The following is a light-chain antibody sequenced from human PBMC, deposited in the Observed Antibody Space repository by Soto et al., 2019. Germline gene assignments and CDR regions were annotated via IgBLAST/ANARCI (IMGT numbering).Light chain of an antibody. CDR3: QQYGSARR. CDR1: QSVSNNY. CDR2: GAS. J-gene: IGKJ1*01. V-gene: IGKV3-20*01. Sequence: ACGLSVSLGERATITYRASQSVSNNYLAWYQQKPGQAPRLLIYGASNRATGIPDRFSGSGSGTDLTATYSRRERAQYAVYNGQQYGSARRLGPGTKVDI.